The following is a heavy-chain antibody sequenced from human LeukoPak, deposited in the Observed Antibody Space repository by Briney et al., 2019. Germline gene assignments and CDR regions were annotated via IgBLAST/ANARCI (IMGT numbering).Heavy chain of an antibody. V-gene: IGHV1-46*01. CDR1: GYTFTSYY. CDR2: INPSGGST. CDR3: ARGQSNYYDSSGYYYVENWFDP. J-gene: IGHJ5*02. Sequence: ASVKVSCKASGYTFTSYYMHWVRQAPGQGLEWMGIINPSGGSTSYAQIFQGRVTMTRDTSTSTVYMELSNLRSEDTAVYYCARGQSNYYDSSGYYYVENWFDPWGQGTLVTVSS. D-gene: IGHD3-22*01.